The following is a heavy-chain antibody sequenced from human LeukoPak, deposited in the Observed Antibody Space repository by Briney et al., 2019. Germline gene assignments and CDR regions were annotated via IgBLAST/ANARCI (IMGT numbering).Heavy chain of an antibody. D-gene: IGHD3-22*01. J-gene: IGHJ4*02. V-gene: IGHV3-23*01. CDR3: AKRGVVIRVILVGFHKEAYYFDS. CDR1: GITLSNYG. CDR2: ISDSGGRT. Sequence: GGSLRLSCAVSGITLSNYGMSWVRQAPGKGLEWVAGISDSGGRTNYADSVKGRFTISRDNPQNTLYLQMNSLRAEDTAVYFCAKRGVVIRVILVGFHKEAYYFDSWGQGALVTVSS.